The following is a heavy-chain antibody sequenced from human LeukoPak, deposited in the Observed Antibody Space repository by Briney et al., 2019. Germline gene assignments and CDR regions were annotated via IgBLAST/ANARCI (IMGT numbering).Heavy chain of an antibody. CDR1: GFTFGNYA. D-gene: IGHD1-26*01. CDR3: ARSYPYGELRRGHFDS. CDR2: LSGSSRST. Sequence: GRSLRLSCAASGFTFGNYAMSWVRQAPGRGLEWVSALSGSSRSTFYAESVRGRFSISRDNSKDTLYLQMNSLGVDDSALYYCARSYPYGELRRGHFDSWGQGTLVTVSS. J-gene: IGHJ4*02. V-gene: IGHV3-23*01.